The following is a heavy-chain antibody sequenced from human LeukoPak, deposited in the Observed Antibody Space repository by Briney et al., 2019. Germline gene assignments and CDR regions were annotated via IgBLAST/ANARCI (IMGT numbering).Heavy chain of an antibody. J-gene: IGHJ4*02. D-gene: IGHD6-19*01. CDR3: ARDPYSHDSSGFSYFLQY. CDR1: GFVFSKYA. Sequence: GGSLRLSCVGSGFVFSKYAVHWVRQAPGKGLEWVAVVSYDGDFKLYGDSVKGRFTISRDNSQNMLFLQMNDLRPQDAATYFCARDPYSHDSSGFSYFLQYWGQGTVVTVSS. CDR2: VSYDGDFK. V-gene: IGHV3-30-3*01.